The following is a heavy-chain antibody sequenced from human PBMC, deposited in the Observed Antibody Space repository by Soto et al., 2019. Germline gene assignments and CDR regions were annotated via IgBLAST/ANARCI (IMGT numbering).Heavy chain of an antibody. Sequence: SETLSLTCTVSGGSISSYYWSWIRQPPGKGLEWIGYIYYSGSTNYNPSLKSRVTISVDTSKNQFSLKLSSVTAADTAVYYCARYRGETGTTDYYYYGMDVWGQGTTVTVSS. CDR1: GGSISSYY. V-gene: IGHV4-59*01. D-gene: IGHD1-7*01. J-gene: IGHJ6*02. CDR2: IYYSGST. CDR3: ARYRGETGTTDYYYYGMDV.